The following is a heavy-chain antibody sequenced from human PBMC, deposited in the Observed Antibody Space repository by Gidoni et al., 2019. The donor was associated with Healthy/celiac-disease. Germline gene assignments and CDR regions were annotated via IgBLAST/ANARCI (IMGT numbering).Heavy chain of an antibody. D-gene: IGHD5-18*01. V-gene: IGHV3-33*01. CDR1: GFTFSSYG. CDR2: IWYDGSNK. CDR3: ARDPLRGYIKGWAFDI. Sequence: QVQLVESGGGVVQPGRSLRLSCAASGFTFSSYGMHWVRQAPGKGLEWVAVIWYDGSNKYYADSVKGRFTISRDNSKNTLYLQMNSLRAEDTAVYYCARDPLRGYIKGWAFDIWGQGTMVTVSS. J-gene: IGHJ3*02.